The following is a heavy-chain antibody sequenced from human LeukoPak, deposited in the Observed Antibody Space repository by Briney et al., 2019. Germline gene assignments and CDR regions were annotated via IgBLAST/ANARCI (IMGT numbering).Heavy chain of an antibody. CDR1: RFTFSSYA. CDR3: ARDPLYAVRGVIKGYYEY. D-gene: IGHD3-10*01. J-gene: IGHJ4*02. V-gene: IGHV3-30*04. CDR2: ISYNGNNK. Sequence: GGSLRLSCVGSRFTFSSYAMHWVRQAPGKGLEWVAVISYNGNNKYYAESVRGRFTISRDNSKNTLYLQMNSLRAEDTGVYYCARDPLYAVRGVIKGYYEYWGQGILVTVSS.